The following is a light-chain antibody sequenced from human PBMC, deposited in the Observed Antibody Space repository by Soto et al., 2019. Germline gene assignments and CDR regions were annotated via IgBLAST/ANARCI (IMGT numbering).Light chain of an antibody. V-gene: IGLV2-23*01. CDR1: NSDVGSYNL. CDR3: CSYVGSSTWV. CDR2: EGS. J-gene: IGLJ3*02. Sequence: QSALTQPASVSGSPGQSITISCTGTNSDVGSYNLVSWYQQHPGKAPKLLIYEGSKRPSGVSNRLSGSKSGNTASLTISGLQADDEADYYCCSYVGSSTWVFGGGTKLTVL.